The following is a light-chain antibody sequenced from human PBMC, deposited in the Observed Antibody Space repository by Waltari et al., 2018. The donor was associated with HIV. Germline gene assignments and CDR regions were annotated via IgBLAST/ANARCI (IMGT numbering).Light chain of an antibody. CDR3: QQDNTWPPA. CDR2: GAS. Sequence: EIVMTQSPATLSVSPGETATLSCRASQRISSKLAWYQQKPGQAPRLLIYGASTRATGVPARFSGSGSGTEFTLTISSLQSEDFAVYYCQQDNTWPPAFGQGTKVEIK. V-gene: IGKV3-15*01. J-gene: IGKJ1*01. CDR1: QRISSK.